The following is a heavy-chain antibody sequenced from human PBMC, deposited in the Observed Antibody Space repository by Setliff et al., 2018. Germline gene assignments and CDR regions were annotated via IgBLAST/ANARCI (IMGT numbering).Heavy chain of an antibody. V-gene: IGHV5-51*01. CDR2: LFPADPDT. D-gene: IGHD2-15*01. J-gene: IGHJ4*02. Sequence: PWESLKIPCKGSGYSFHSYWIGWVRQMPGKGLEWRGILFPADPDTRYSPSFQGQVTISADKSISTACVQWRSLKASDTAMYYCASVGTAGGYYFDFWGQGALVTVS. CDR3: ASVGTAGGYYFDF. CDR1: GYSFHSYW.